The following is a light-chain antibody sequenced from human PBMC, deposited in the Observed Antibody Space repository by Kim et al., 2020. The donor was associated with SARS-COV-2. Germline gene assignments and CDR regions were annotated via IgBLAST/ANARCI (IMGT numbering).Light chain of an antibody. V-gene: IGLV3-1*01. Sequence: PGQTASITCSGDKLGDKYACWYQQKPGQSPLLVIYQDSKRPSGITERFAGSNSGNTATLTISGTQSMDEADYYCQAWDSSTWVFGGGTQLTVL. J-gene: IGLJ3*02. CDR3: QAWDSSTWV. CDR1: KLGDKY. CDR2: QDS.